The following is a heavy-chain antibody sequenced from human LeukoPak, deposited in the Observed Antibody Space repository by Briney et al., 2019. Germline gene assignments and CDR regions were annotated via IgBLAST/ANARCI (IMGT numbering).Heavy chain of an antibody. J-gene: IGHJ6*02. CDR1: AFIFSGHW. Sequence: PGRSLRLSCEGSAFIFSGHWMNWVRQTPGKGLEWVASIKEDGSERQYVDSVKGRFSISRDNTKGSLFLQLNSLRAEDTAVYYCAREVEYCSSTSCYSARSHYYYYYGMDVWGQGTTVTVSS. D-gene: IGHD2-2*01. CDR3: AREVEYCSSTSCYSARSHYYYYYGMDV. CDR2: IKEDGSER. V-gene: IGHV3-7*03.